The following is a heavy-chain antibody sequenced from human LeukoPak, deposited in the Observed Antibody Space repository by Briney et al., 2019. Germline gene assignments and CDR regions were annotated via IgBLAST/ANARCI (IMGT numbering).Heavy chain of an antibody. J-gene: IGHJ4*02. CDR3: VRGPHYGAYADYFDY. Sequence: GGSLRLSCAVSGFTFNRHWMAWVRQAPGKGLEWVAPIKQDGSENYYVESVKGRFTIVRDDGKNSVYLQMNSLRVEDTALYYCVRGPHYGAYADYFDYWGQGTLVTVSS. V-gene: IGHV3-7*01. D-gene: IGHD4-17*01. CDR2: IKQDGSEN. CDR1: GFTFNRHW.